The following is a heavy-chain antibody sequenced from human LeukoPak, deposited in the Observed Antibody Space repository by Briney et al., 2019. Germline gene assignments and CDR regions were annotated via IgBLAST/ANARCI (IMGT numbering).Heavy chain of an antibody. J-gene: IGHJ3*02. D-gene: IGHD1-26*01. Sequence: GGSLRLSCAASGFTFSSYSMNWVRQAPGKGLEWVSSISSSSSYIYYSDSVKGRFTISRDNAKNSLYLQMNSLRAEDTAVYYCARDLRRYGSLSVISYFGAFDSWGQGTMVTVSS. CDR1: GFTFSSYS. V-gene: IGHV3-21*01. CDR2: ISSSSSYI. CDR3: ARDLRRYGSLSVISYFGAFDS.